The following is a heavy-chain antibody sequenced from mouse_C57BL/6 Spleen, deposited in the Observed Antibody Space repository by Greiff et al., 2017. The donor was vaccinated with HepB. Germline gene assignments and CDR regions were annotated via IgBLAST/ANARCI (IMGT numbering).Heavy chain of an antibody. J-gene: IGHJ1*03. CDR3: ARSSSYGSSYDWYFDV. CDR1: GYTFTSYW. D-gene: IGHD1-1*01. CDR2: IHPNSGST. Sequence: QVQLQQPGAELVKPGASVKLSCKASGYTFTSYWMHWVKQRPGQGLEWIGMIHPNSGSTNYNEKFKSKATLTVDKSSSTAYMQLSSLTSEVSAVYYCARSSSYGSSYDWYFDVWGKGTTVTVSS. V-gene: IGHV1-64*01.